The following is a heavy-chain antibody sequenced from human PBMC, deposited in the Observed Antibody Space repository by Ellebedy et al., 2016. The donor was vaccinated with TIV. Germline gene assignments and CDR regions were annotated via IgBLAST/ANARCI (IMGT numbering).Heavy chain of an antibody. J-gene: IGHJ4*03. CDR2: INAGAGTT. Sequence: AASVKVSCKASGYTITSYYLHWVRHPPGQGLEWLGLINAGAGTTSYTQRFQGRVTMTGDTSTSTVYMELSSLRSEDTAVYYCASGKYGDPRNFDYWGQGTLVTVSS. CDR3: ASGKYGDPRNFDY. D-gene: IGHD4-17*01. V-gene: IGHV1-46*01. CDR1: GYTITSYY.